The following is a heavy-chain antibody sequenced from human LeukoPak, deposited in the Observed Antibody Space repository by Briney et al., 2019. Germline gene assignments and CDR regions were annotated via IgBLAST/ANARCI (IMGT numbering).Heavy chain of an antibody. CDR1: GFSFNTYD. V-gene: IGHV3-23*01. D-gene: IGHD4-17*01. CDR3: ATDLNDYGDYLLPWDY. CDR2: ISGNGDK. J-gene: IGHJ4*02. Sequence: PGGSLRLSCTASGFSFNTYDMTWIRQAPGKGLEWVSSISGNGDKYYIDSVKGRFAISRDNSKNTLYLQMNSLRAEDTAVYYCATDLNDYGDYLLPWDYWGQGTLVTVSS.